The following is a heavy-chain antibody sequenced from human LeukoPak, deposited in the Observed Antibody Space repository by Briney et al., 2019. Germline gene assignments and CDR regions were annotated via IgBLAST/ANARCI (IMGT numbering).Heavy chain of an antibody. J-gene: IGHJ4*02. D-gene: IGHD3-9*01. V-gene: IGHV4-59*12. CDR1: GGSISSYY. Sequence: PSETLSLTCTVSGGSISSYYWSWIRQPPGKGLEGIGYIYYSGNTNYNPSLKSRVTISVDTSNNHFSLKLTSVTAADTAVYYCARLDIITTWYAFDYWGRGTLVTVSS. CDR3: ARLDIITTWYAFDY. CDR2: IYYSGNT.